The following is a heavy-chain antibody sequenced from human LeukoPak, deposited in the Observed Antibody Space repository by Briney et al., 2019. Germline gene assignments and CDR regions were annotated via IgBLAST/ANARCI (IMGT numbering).Heavy chain of an antibody. J-gene: IGHJ4*02. CDR2: IYHSGST. CDR1: GGSISSSSYY. Sequence: SETLSLTCTVSGGSISSSSYYWGWIRQPPGKGLEWIGSIYHSGSTYYNPSLKSRVTISVDTSKNQFSLKLSSVTAADTAVYYCARAALAVAGNYFDYWGQGTLVTVSS. D-gene: IGHD6-19*01. CDR3: ARAALAVAGNYFDY. V-gene: IGHV4-39*07.